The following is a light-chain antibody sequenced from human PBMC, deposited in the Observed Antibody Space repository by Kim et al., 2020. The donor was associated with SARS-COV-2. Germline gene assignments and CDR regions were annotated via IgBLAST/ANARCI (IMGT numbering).Light chain of an antibody. CDR2: KAS. CDR1: LTVVGAG. V-gene: IGKV1-5*03. Sequence: DIQMTQSPSTLSASVGDRVTITCRASLTVVGAGLAWYQQKPGKVPKLLIYKASILEGGVPSRFSGSGSGTEFTLTINSLQPDDFATYYCQQYHRDPTFGQGTKLEIK. J-gene: IGKJ2*01. CDR3: QQYHRDPT.